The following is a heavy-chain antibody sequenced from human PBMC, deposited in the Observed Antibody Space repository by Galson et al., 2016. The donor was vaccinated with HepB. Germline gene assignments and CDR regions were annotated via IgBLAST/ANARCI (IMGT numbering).Heavy chain of an antibody. CDR3: ARDNSNDYGSGYFFDF. V-gene: IGHV3-53*01. D-gene: IGHD4-17*01. CDR2: IYGGGET. J-gene: IGHJ4*01. Sequence: SLRLSCAASGLTDRSHYMSWVRQAPGKGLEWVSVIYGGGETYYSDPVKGRFTISRDISKNILFLSMNGLRAEDTAVYYCARDNSNDYGSGYFFDFWGRGTLVTVSS. CDR1: GLTDRSHY.